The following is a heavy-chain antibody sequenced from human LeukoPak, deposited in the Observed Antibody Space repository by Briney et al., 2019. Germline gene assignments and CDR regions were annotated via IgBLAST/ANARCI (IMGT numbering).Heavy chain of an antibody. CDR2: IKQDGSEK. V-gene: IGHV3-7*01. D-gene: IGHD3-16*02. J-gene: IGHJ6*03. CDR3: ARERIDYYYYYMDV. Sequence: GGSLRLSCAASGFTFSSYWMSWVRQAPGKGLEWVANIKQDGSEKYYVDSVKGRFTISRDNAKNSLYLQMNSLRAEDTAVCYCARERIDYYYYYMDVWGKGTTVTVSS. CDR1: GFTFSSYW.